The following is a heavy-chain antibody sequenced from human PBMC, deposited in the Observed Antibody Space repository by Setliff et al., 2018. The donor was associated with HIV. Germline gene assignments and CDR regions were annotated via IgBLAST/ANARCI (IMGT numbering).Heavy chain of an antibody. CDR2: IYYSGST. CDR3: ARDLWFYYVAESYGYFDY. Sequence: PSETLSLTCTVSGGSISSSTYYWGWIRQPPGKGLEWIGTIYYSGSTYYNPSLKSRLTISVDTSKNQFSLKLRSVTAADTAVYYCARDLWFYYVAESYGYFDYWGQGSLVTVSS. J-gene: IGHJ4*02. D-gene: IGHD3-10*01. V-gene: IGHV4-39*02. CDR1: GGSISSSTYY.